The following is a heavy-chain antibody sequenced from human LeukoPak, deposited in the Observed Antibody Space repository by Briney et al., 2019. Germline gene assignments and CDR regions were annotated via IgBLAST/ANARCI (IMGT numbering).Heavy chain of an antibody. V-gene: IGHV6-1*01. Sequence: SHTLSLTCAISGDSVSSNSAAWNWIRQSPSRGLEWLGRTYYRSKWYNDYAPSVESRIAINPDTSKNHFSLQLNSVTPEDTAVYYCARSPEPIVKYYYGMDIWGKGTTVTVSS. CDR2: TYYRSKWYN. CDR1: GDSVSSNSAA. J-gene: IGHJ6*04. CDR3: ARSPEPIVKYYYGMDI. D-gene: IGHD1-14*01.